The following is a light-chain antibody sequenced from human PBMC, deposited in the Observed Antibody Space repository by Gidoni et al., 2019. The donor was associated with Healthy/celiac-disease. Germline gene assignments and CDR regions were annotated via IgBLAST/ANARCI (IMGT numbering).Light chain of an antibody. Sequence: DIQMTQSPSSLSASVGDRVTISCRASQSISRYLNWYQQQPGKAPKFLIYAASSVQSGVPSRFSGSGSGTDFTLTISRLQPEDIATYYCQQSYSPSWTFGQGTKVE. CDR1: QSISRY. CDR3: QQSYSPSWT. CDR2: AAS. J-gene: IGKJ1*01. V-gene: IGKV1-39*01.